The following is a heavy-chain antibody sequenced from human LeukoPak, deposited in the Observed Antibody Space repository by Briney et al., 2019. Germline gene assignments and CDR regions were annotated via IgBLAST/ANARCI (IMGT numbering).Heavy chain of an antibody. CDR1: AYTFTISG. CDR3: ARDRLLWFGEPDALDI. D-gene: IGHD3-10*01. V-gene: IGHV1-18*01. Sequence: GASVTLSFTSSAYTFTISGISWERHPPAQGQGWMGWISAYNGNTNDAQKLQGRVTMTTDTSTSTAYMELRSLRSDDAAVYYCARDRLLWFGEPDALDIWGRETMVTVSS. CDR2: ISAYNGNT. J-gene: IGHJ3*02.